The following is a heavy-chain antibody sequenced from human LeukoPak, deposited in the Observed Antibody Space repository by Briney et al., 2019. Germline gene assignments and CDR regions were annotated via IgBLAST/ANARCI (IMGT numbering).Heavy chain of an antibody. Sequence: GGSLRLSCAASGFTFSSYEMNWVRQAPGKGLEGVSYISSSGSTIYYADSVKGRFTISRDNAKNSLYLQMNSLRAEDTAVYYCARGYVDIVATIPKDYFDYWGQGTLVTVSS. J-gene: IGHJ4*02. CDR2: ISSSGSTI. CDR3: ARGYVDIVATIPKDYFDY. D-gene: IGHD5-12*01. V-gene: IGHV3-48*03. CDR1: GFTFSSYE.